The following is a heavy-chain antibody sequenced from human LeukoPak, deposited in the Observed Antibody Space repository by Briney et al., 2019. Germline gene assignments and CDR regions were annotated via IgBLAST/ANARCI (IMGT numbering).Heavy chain of an antibody. CDR2: IIPIFGTA. J-gene: IGHJ4*02. CDR1: GSTFSSYA. Sequence: SVKVSCKASGSTFSSYAISWVRQAPGQGLEWMGRIIPIFGTANYAQKFQGRVTITTDESTSTAYMELSSLRSEDTAVYYCARDLGYCSGGSCRIFDYWGQGTLVTVSS. D-gene: IGHD2-15*01. V-gene: IGHV1-69*05. CDR3: ARDLGYCSGGSCRIFDY.